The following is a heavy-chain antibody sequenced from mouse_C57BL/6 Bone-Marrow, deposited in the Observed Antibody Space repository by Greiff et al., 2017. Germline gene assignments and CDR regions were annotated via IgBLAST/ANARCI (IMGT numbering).Heavy chain of an antibody. CDR1: GYTFTDYE. CDR3: TSCSDSAEAMDY. V-gene: IGHV1-15*01. J-gene: IGHJ4*01. CDR2: IDPETGGT. Sequence: VQLQQSGAELVRPGASVTLSCKASGYTFTDYEMHWVKQTPVHGLEWIGAIDPETGGTAYNQKFKGKATLTADTSSSTAYMELRSLTSEDSAVYYCTSCSDSAEAMDYWGQGTSVTVSS.